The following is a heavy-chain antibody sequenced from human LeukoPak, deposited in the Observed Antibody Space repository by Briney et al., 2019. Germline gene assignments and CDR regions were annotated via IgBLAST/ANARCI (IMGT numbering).Heavy chain of an antibody. CDR3: AREGDVDTVMVGDAFDY. J-gene: IGHJ4*02. V-gene: IGHV4-61*02. CDR2: IYTSGST. D-gene: IGHD5-18*01. CDR1: GGSISSGSYY. Sequence: SETLSLTCTVSGGSISSGSYYWSWIRQPAGKGLDWIGRIYTSGSTNYNPSLKSRVTISVDTSKNHFSLKLSSVTAADAAVYYCAREGDVDTVMVGDAFDYWGQGTLVTVSS.